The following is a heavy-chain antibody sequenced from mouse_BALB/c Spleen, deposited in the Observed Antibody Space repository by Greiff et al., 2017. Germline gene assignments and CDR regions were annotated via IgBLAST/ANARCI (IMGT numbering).Heavy chain of an antibody. Sequence: EVKLVESGGGLVKPGGSLKLSCAASGFTFSSYTMSWVRQTPEKRLEWVATISSGGSYTYYPDSVKGRFTISRDNAKNTLYLQMSSLKSEDTAMYYCTREDYGSSYHFDYWGQGTTLTVSS. D-gene: IGHD1-1*01. CDR3: TREDYGSSYHFDY. J-gene: IGHJ2*01. CDR1: GFTFSSYT. V-gene: IGHV5-6-4*01. CDR2: ISSGGSYT.